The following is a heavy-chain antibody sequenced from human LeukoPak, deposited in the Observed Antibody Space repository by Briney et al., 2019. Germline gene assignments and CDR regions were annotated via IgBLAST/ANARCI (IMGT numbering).Heavy chain of an antibody. J-gene: IGHJ2*01. CDR2: IIPNTGGT. CDR1: GYTITDYY. D-gene: IGHD2/OR15-2a*01. CDR3: ARGSPSYAQWHFDL. Sequence: GASVKFSCKASGYTITDYYLHWGRHAPGQGLELMGSIIPNTGGTTYAQKSQDWVTMSSDTSISTAYMALSSLRSDDTAVYYCARGSPSYAQWHFDLWGRGTLVTVSS. V-gene: IGHV1-2*04.